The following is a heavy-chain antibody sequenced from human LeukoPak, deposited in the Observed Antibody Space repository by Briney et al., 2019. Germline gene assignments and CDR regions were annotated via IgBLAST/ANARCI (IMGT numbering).Heavy chain of an antibody. CDR2: TSGSGGSE. Sequence: GGSLRLYCAASGFTFSSYAMSWVRQAPGMGLEWVSSTSGSGGSEYYADSVKGRYTISRDNSKNTLYLQMNSLRGEDTAVYYCAKNAAPTRYFDWLPIDYWGQGTLATVS. J-gene: IGHJ4*02. CDR3: AKNAAPTRYFDWLPIDY. CDR1: GFTFSSYA. V-gene: IGHV3-23*01. D-gene: IGHD3-9*01.